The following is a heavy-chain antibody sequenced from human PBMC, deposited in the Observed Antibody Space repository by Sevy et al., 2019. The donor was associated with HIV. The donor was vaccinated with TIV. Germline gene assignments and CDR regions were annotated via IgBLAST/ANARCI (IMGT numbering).Heavy chain of an antibody. D-gene: IGHD6-13*01. J-gene: IGHJ4*02. Sequence: GGSLRLSCAASRFIFNDYGMHWVRQAPGKGLGWVAFIQYDGNDKYYADSMRGRFTISRDNSKNMLFLQMNSLRREDTAMYYCAKNTAAAGAGGFDYWGQGTLVTVSS. CDR2: IQYDGNDK. V-gene: IGHV3-30*02. CDR1: RFIFNDYG. CDR3: AKNTAAAGAGGFDY.